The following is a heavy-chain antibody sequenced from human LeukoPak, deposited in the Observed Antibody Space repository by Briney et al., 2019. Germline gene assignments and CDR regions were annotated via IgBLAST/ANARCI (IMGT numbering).Heavy chain of an antibody. CDR1: GGSISSGSYY. D-gene: IGHD3-3*01. V-gene: IGHV4-61*02. Sequence: SETLSLTCTVSGGSISSGSYYWRWIRQPAGKGLEWIGRIYTSGSTNYNPSLKSRVTISVDTSKNQFSLKLSSVTAADTAVYYCARDLPYDFRSDYWGQGTLVTVSS. J-gene: IGHJ4*02. CDR3: ARDLPYDFRSDY. CDR2: IYTSGST.